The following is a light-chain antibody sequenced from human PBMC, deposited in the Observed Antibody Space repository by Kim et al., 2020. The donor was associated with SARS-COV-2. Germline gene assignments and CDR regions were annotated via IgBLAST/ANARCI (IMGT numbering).Light chain of an antibody. CDR1: SSDVGGYNS. J-gene: IGLJ2*01. V-gene: IGLV2-11*01. CDR2: DVS. CDR3: CSYAGSYTFYVV. Sequence: VTISCTGTSSDVGGYNSVSWYQQHPGKAPKLMIYDVSKRPSGVPDRFSGSKSGNTASLTISGLQAEDEADYYCCSYAGSYTFYVVFGGGTKLTVL.